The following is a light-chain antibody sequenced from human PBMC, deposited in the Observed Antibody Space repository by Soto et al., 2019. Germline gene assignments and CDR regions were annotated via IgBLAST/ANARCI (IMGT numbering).Light chain of an antibody. Sequence: ILMTQSPATLSVSPGERATLSCGASQSVRSYLAWYQQRPGQAPRLLIHGASTRATGIPARFSGSGSGTEFTLTIGSLQSEDFAVYYCQQYYNWTRTFGQGTRLEIK. CDR1: QSVRSY. CDR2: GAS. V-gene: IGKV3-15*01. J-gene: IGKJ5*01. CDR3: QQYYNWTRT.